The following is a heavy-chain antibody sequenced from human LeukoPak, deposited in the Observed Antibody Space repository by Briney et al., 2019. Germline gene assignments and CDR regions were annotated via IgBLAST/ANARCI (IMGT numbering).Heavy chain of an antibody. V-gene: IGHV3-30*04. CDR1: GFTFNSYA. J-gene: IGHJ4*02. D-gene: IGHD4-23*01. CDR3: TKDLRYYYADNHSEMDEHDY. Sequence: PGGSLRLSCAASGFTFNSYAIHWVRQAPGKGLEWVALISYNGGRKDYADSVKGRFTISRDNSKNTLSLQMSSLRAEDTALYYCTKDLRYYYADNHSEMDEHDYWGQGTLVTVSS. CDR2: ISYNGGRK.